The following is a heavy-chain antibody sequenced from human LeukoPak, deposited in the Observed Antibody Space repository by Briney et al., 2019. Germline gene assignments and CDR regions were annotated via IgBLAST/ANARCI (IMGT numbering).Heavy chain of an antibody. CDR1: GFTFSSYA. J-gene: IGHJ4*02. CDR2: ISGIGTST. Sequence: GGSLRFSCAASGFTFSSYAMSWVRQAPGKGLEWVSGISGIGTSTYSAGSVKGRFTISRDNSKNTVYLQMSILRAEDTAVYYCAKVVATIQPNFFDYWGQGTLVTVSS. D-gene: IGHD5-24*01. CDR3: AKVVATIQPNFFDY. V-gene: IGHV3-23*01.